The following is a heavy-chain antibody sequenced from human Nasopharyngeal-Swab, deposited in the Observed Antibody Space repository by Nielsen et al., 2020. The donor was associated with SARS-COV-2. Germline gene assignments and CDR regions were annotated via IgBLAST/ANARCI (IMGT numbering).Heavy chain of an antibody. CDR3: AKDEWIVVVPAANGMDV. D-gene: IGHD2-2*01. V-gene: IGHV3-30*18. CDR1: GFPFSSYV. Sequence: GESLKTSCAASGFPFSSYVMHRVRQAPSKGPEWVAVISYDGSNKYYADSVKGRFTISRDNSKNTLYLQMNSLRAEDTAVYYCAKDEWIVVVPAANGMDVWGQGTTVTVSS. J-gene: IGHJ6*02. CDR2: ISYDGSNK.